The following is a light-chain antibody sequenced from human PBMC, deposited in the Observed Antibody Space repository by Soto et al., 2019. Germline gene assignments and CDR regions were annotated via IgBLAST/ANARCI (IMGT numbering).Light chain of an antibody. V-gene: IGKV3-11*01. CDR3: QQRSNWPWT. CDR2: DAS. Sequence: EIVFTQSPATLSLSPGERATVSCRASPSVSSYLAWYQQKPGQAPRLLIYDASNRATGIPARFSGSGSGTDFTLTISSLEPEDFAVDYCQQRSNWPWTFGQGTKVEIK. J-gene: IGKJ1*01. CDR1: PSVSSY.